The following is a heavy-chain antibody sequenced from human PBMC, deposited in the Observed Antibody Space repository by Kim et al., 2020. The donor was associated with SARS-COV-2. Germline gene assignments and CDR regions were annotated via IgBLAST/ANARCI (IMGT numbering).Heavy chain of an antibody. CDR2: INHSGST. Sequence: SETLSLTCAVYGGSFSGYYWSWIRQPPGKGLEWIGEINHSGSTNYNPSLKSRVTISVDTSKNQFSLKLSSVTAADTAVYYCARAKTARSSGWYLYYFDY. J-gene: IGHJ4*01. CDR3: ARAKTARSSGWYLYYFDY. V-gene: IGHV4-34*01. D-gene: IGHD6-19*01. CDR1: GGSFSGYY.